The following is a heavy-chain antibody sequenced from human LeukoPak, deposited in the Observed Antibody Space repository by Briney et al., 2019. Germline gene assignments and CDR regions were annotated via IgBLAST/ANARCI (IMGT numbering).Heavy chain of an antibody. Sequence: PSETLSLTCTVSGGSITGYYWSWIRQPPGKGLEWIGYVFYSGTTLYNPSVKSRVTMSVDTSKTQFSLKLTSVTAADTAVYYCASGGVGNQLLGTPRVGPHYYMDVWGKGTTVTVSS. CDR2: VFYSGTT. J-gene: IGHJ6*03. CDR3: ASGGVGNQLLGTPRVGPHYYMDV. D-gene: IGHD2-2*01. V-gene: IGHV4-59*08. CDR1: GGSITGYY.